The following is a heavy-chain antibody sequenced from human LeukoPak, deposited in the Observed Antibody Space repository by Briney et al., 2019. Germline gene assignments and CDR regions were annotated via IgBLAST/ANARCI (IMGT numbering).Heavy chain of an antibody. CDR2: ISTAGDT. J-gene: IGHJ4*02. Sequence: GGSLRLSCAASGFTFNFYDMHWVRQVTGKGLEWVSAISTAGDTYYPDSVKGRFTISKEDAKNSLYLQMNSLRAGDTAVYYCARDKGFALDYWGQGTLVIVSS. D-gene: IGHD3-10*01. CDR1: GFTFNFYD. CDR3: ARDKGFALDY. V-gene: IGHV3-13*04.